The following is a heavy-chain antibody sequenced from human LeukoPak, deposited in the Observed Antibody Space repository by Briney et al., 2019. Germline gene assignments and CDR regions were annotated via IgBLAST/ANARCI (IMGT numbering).Heavy chain of an antibody. D-gene: IGHD6-19*01. J-gene: IGHJ4*02. CDR1: GYTFTGYY. CDR2: INPNSGGT. CDR3: ARVGGPGYSSGWYGY. V-gene: IGHV1-2*02. Sequence: ASVKVSCKASGYTFTGYYLHWVRQAHGQGLEWMGWINPNSGGTNYAQKFQGRVTMTRDTSISTAYMEVSRLRSDDTAVYYCARVGGPGYSSGWYGYWGQGTLVTVSS.